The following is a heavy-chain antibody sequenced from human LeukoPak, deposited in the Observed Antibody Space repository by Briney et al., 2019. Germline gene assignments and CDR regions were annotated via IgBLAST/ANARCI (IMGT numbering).Heavy chain of an antibody. CDR2: ISISGDNT. Sequence: GGSLRLSCAASGLTLRSFAMSWVRQAPGKGLEWVSSISISGDNTYYADSMKGRFTISRDNSKNTLYLQMNSLRADDTAVYYCAREVRPNDYWGQGTLVTVSS. CDR3: AREVRPNDY. CDR1: GLTLRSFA. V-gene: IGHV3-23*01. J-gene: IGHJ4*02. D-gene: IGHD6-25*01.